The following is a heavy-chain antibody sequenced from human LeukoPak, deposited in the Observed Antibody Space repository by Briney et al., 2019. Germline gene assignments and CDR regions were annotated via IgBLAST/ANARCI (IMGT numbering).Heavy chain of an antibody. CDR3: VRLRRNNDRSGYYYYYDY. Sequence: PGGSLRLSCAASGYTFSDFSVNWVRQAPGKGLEWVSSISVRSNYRHYADSVRGRFTISRGDARDSLFLQMNSLRAEDTAVYFCVRLRRNNDRSGYYYYYDYWGQGTLVTVSS. D-gene: IGHD3-22*01. V-gene: IGHV3-21*01. CDR2: ISVRSNYR. J-gene: IGHJ4*02. CDR1: GYTFSDFS.